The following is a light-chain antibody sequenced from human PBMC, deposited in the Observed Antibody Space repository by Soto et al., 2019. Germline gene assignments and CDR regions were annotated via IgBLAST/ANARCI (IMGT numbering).Light chain of an antibody. J-gene: IGLJ1*01. CDR2: DVS. CDR1: SSDVGGYNY. V-gene: IGLV2-11*01. CDR3: SSYTSSRLGV. Sequence: QSVLTQPRSVSGSPGQSVTISCTGTSSDVGGYNYVSWYQQHPGKAPKLMIYDVSKRPSGVPDRFSGSKSGNTASLTISGLQAEDEADYYCSSYTSSRLGVFGTGTKVTVL.